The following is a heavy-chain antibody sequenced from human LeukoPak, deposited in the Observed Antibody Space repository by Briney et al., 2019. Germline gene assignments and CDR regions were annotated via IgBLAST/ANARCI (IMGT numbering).Heavy chain of an antibody. CDR2: ISSSGSTI. Sequence: PGGSLRLSCAASGFTFSDYYMSWIRQAPGKGLEWVSYISSSGSTIYYADSVKGRFTISRDNAKNSLYLQMNSLRAEDTAVYYCARDLYYYGSGSYSADAFDIWGQGTMVTVSS. D-gene: IGHD3-10*01. V-gene: IGHV3-11*04. CDR1: GFTFSDYY. CDR3: ARDLYYYGSGSYSADAFDI. J-gene: IGHJ3*02.